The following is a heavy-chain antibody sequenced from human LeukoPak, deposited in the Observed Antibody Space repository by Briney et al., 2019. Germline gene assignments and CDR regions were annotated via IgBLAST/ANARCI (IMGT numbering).Heavy chain of an antibody. V-gene: IGHV3-48*03. CDR2: SSSSGSTI. D-gene: IGHD3-22*01. CDR1: GFTFSSYE. J-gene: IGHJ4*02. CDR3: ARRMYYYDSGGYSYYFDY. Sequence: PGGSLRLSCAASGFTFSSYEMNWVRQAPGKGLEWVSYSSSSGSTIYYADSVKGRFTISRDNAKNSLYLQMNSLRAEDTALYYCARRMYYYDSGGYSYYFDYWGQGTLVTVSS.